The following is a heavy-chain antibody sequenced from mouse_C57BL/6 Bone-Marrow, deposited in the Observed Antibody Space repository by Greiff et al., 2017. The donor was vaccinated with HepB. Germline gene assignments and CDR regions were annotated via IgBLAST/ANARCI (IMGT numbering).Heavy chain of an antibody. CDR2: IYPGSGST. J-gene: IGHJ3*01. D-gene: IGHD2-3*01. CDR3: ARSEDYDGPPWFAY. V-gene: IGHV1-55*01. Sequence: QVQLQQPGAELVKPGASVKMSCKASGYTFTRSWITWVKQRPGQGLGWIGDIYPGSGSTNYNEKFKSKATLPVDTSSSTAYMQLSSLTSEDSAVYYCARSEDYDGPPWFAYWGEGTLVTVSA. CDR1: GYTFTRSW.